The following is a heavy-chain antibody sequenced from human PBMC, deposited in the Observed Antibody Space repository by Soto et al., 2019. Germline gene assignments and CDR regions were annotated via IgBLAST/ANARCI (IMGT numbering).Heavy chain of an antibody. CDR2: IQFDGSTK. J-gene: IGHJ4*02. CDR1: GFTFSHYA. D-gene: IGHD1-26*01. Sequence: QPQLVESGGGVVQPGRSLRLSCVVSGFTFSHYAMHWVRQAPGKGLEWVTSIQFDGSTKYYADSVKGRFTISRDNSKNPLFLQTDSLRVEDTAVYYCAKAAGGSSRGPPERWGQGTLVTVSS. V-gene: IGHV3-30*18. CDR3: AKAAGGSSRGPPER.